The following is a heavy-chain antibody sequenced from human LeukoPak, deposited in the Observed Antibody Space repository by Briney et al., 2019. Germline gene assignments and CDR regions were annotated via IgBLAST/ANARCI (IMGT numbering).Heavy chain of an antibody. J-gene: IGHJ4*02. CDR2: IYYRGNT. Sequence: PSETLSLTCTVSGGSISDSNYYWGWIRQPPGRGLEWIGNIYYRGNTFYSPSLKSRVTVSVDTSKNQFSLKLNSVTAADTAIYYCASQLWDGGYWGQGTLVTVSS. CDR3: ASQLWDGGY. V-gene: IGHV4-39*01. CDR1: GGSISDSNYY. D-gene: IGHD4-23*01.